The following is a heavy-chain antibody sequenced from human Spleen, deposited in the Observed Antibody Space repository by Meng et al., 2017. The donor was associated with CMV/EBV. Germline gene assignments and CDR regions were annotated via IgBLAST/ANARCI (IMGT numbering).Heavy chain of an antibody. D-gene: IGHD4-23*01. Sequence: GGSLRLSCAASGFTFRSYGMHWVRQAPGKGLEWVAVIWYDGSNKYYADSVKGRFTISRDNSKNTLYLQMNSLRAEDTAVYYCARDRNSYYGGNGGFDYWGQGTLVTVSS. J-gene: IGHJ4*02. CDR1: GFTFRSYG. CDR3: ARDRNSYYGGNGGFDY. CDR2: IWYDGSNK. V-gene: IGHV3-33*01.